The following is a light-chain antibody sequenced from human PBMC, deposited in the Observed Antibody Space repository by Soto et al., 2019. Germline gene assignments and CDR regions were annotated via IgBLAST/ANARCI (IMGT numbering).Light chain of an antibody. V-gene: IGKV1-39*01. J-gene: IGKJ2*01. Sequence: DIQLTQSPSSLSASVGDRVTIICRARQTISTYLNWYQQKPGKAPQVLIYAASSLQSGVPSRFSGSGSGTDFPLTISSLQAEDSATYYCQQSYSTPRTFGQGTRLEIK. CDR2: AAS. CDR3: QQSYSTPRT. CDR1: QTISTY.